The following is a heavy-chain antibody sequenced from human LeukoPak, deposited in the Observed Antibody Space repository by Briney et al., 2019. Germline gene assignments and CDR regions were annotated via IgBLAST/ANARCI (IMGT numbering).Heavy chain of an antibody. Sequence: GGSLRLSCAASGFTFSDYYMSWIRQAPGKGLEWVSYISSSGSTIYYADSVKGRFTISRDNAKNSLYLQMNSLRAEDTAVYYYARGARDYGDYYYYYYYMDVWGKGTTVTVSS. CDR3: ARGARDYGDYYYYYYYMDV. D-gene: IGHD4-17*01. V-gene: IGHV3-11*04. CDR1: GFTFSDYY. J-gene: IGHJ6*03. CDR2: ISSSGSTI.